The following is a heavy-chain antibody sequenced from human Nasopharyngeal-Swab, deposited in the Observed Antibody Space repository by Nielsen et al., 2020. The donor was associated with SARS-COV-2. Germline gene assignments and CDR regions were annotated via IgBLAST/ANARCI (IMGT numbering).Heavy chain of an antibody. CDR3: ARPYYYDSSGYSFDY. CDR1: GFTFSSYG. CDR2: IWYDGSNK. J-gene: IGHJ4*02. V-gene: IGHV3-33*01. D-gene: IGHD3-22*01. Sequence: GGSLRLSCAASGFTFSSYGMHWVRQAPGKGLEWVAVIWYDGSNKYYADSVKGRFTISRDNSKNTLYLQMNSLRAEDTAVYYCARPYYYDSSGYSFDYWGQGTLVTVSS.